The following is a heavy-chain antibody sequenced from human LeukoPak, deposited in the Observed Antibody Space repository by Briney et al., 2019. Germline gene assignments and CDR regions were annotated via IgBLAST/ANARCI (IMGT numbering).Heavy chain of an antibody. V-gene: IGHV3-23*01. CDR2: ISARGGSP. J-gene: IGHJ4*02. Sequence: PGGSLRLSCAGSGFTLSNYAMNWVRQAPGKGLEWVSAISARGGSPYYADSVKGRFTISRDNSKNTLYLQMNTLRAEDTAVSYCAKDLSFLGYFFDCWGQGTLVTVSS. CDR3: AKDLSFLGYFFDC. CDR1: GFTLSNYA. D-gene: IGHD3-3*01.